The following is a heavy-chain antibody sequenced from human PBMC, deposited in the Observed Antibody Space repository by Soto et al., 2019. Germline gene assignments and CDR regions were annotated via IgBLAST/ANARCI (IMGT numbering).Heavy chain of an antibody. V-gene: IGHV4-39*01. CDR3: ARQTYDFWSGYFIYYYYGMDV. D-gene: IGHD3-3*01. J-gene: IGHJ6*02. CDR2: IYYSGST. CDR1: GGSISGSSYY. Sequence: PSETLSLTCTVSGGSISGSSYYWGWIRQPPGKGLEWIGSIYYSGSTYYNPSLKSRVTISVDTSKNQFSLKLSSVTAADTAVYYCARQTYDFWSGYFIYYYYGMDVWGQGTTVTVSS.